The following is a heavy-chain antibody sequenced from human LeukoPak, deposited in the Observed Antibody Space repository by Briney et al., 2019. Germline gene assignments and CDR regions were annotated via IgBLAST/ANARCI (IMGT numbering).Heavy chain of an antibody. CDR1: GFTFDDYG. CDR2: INWNGGST. V-gene: IGHV3-20*04. CDR3: AKGRITMVRGAPLNY. Sequence: PGGSLRLSCAASGFTFDDYGMSWVRQAPGKGLEWVSGINWNGGSTGYADSVKGRFTISRDNAKNTLYLQMNSLRAEDTAVYYCAKGRITMVRGAPLNYWGQGTLVTVSS. J-gene: IGHJ4*02. D-gene: IGHD3-10*01.